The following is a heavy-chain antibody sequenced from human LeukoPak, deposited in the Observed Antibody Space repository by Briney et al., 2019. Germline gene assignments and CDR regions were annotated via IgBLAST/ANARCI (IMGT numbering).Heavy chain of an antibody. CDR3: ARVGRANSMIVVVITEYAFDI. D-gene: IGHD3-22*01. V-gene: IGHV3-11*05. Sequence: PGGSLRLSCAASGFTFSDYYMSWIRQAPGKGLEWVSYISSSSSYTNYADSVKGRFTISRDNAKNSLHLQMNSLRAEDTAVYYCARVGRANSMIVVVITEYAFDIWGQGTMVTVSS. CDR1: GFTFSDYY. CDR2: ISSSSSYT. J-gene: IGHJ3*02.